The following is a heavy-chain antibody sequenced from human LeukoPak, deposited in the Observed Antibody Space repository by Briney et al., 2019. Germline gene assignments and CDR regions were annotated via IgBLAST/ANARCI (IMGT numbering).Heavy chain of an antibody. CDR1: GVSIGLYY. J-gene: IGHJ6*02. CDR2: IFHTGST. D-gene: IGHD1-26*01. CDR3: ARHQHAGREHYYGIDV. V-gene: IGHV4-59*08. Sequence: SETLSLTCTVSGVSIGLYYWAWLRQPPGKGREGIGYIFHTGSTNYNPSLKSRLTISVDTSRNQFSLRLSSVTAADTAVYYCARHQHAGREHYYGIDVWGQGTTVSVSS.